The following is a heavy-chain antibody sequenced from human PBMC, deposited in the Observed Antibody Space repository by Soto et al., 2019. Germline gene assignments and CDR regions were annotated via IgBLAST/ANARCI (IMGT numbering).Heavy chain of an antibody. Sequence: QVQLVQSGAEVKKPGSSVKVPCKASGGTFSSYTISWVRQAPGQGLVWMGRIIPILGIANYAQKFQGRVTITADKSTSTAYMELSSLRSEDTAVYYCARDVSSSSRGMGDYWGQGTLVTVSS. CDR1: GGTFSSYT. CDR2: IIPILGIA. D-gene: IGHD6-6*01. V-gene: IGHV1-69*08. CDR3: ARDVSSSSRGMGDY. J-gene: IGHJ4*02.